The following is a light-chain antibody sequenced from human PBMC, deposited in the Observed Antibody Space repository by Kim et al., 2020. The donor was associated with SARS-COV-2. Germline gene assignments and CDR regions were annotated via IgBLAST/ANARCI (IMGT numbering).Light chain of an antibody. CDR2: KAS. CDR3: QQYKTYPWT. J-gene: IGKJ1*01. V-gene: IGKV1-5*03. CDR1: QSVSPW. Sequence: ASGGDTVTLTCRASQSVSPWLAWFRHKPGKAPNLLMYKASSLESGVPSRFSGSGSGTEFTLTITSLQPDDFATYYCQQYKTYPWTFGQGTKVDIK.